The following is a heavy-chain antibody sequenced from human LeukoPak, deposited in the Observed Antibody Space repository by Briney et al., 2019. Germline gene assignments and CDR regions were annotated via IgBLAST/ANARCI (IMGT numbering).Heavy chain of an antibody. CDR3: ARAGDYEDWFDP. CDR2: INPNSGGT. D-gene: IGHD4-17*01. J-gene: IGHJ5*02. V-gene: IGHV1-2*06. CDR1: GYTFTGYY. Sequence: ASVKVSCKASGYTFTGYYMHWVRQAPGRGLEWMGRINPNSGGTNYAQKFQGRVTMTRDTSISTAYMERSRLRSDDTAVYSCARAGDYEDWFDPRGQGTLVTVSS.